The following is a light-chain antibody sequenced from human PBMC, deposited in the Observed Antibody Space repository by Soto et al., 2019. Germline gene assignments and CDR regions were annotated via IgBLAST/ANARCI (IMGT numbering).Light chain of an antibody. CDR2: DAS. CDR3: QQRSNWPPT. J-gene: IGKJ1*01. V-gene: IGKV3D-20*02. CDR1: QTISSSS. Sequence: IVLTQSPGTLSLSPGEGGTLSCRASQTISSSSLAWYQQKGGQAPRLLIYDASNRATGIPARFSGSGSGTDFTLTISSLEPEDFAVYYCQQRSNWPPTFGQGTKVDI.